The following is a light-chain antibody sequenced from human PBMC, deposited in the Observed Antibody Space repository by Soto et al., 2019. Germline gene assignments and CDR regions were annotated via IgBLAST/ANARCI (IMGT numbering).Light chain of an antibody. CDR2: EVS. V-gene: IGLV2-14*01. CDR1: SSDVGGYNY. Sequence: QSALTQPASVSGSPGQSITISCTGTSSDVGGYNYVSWYQQYPGKAPKLMIYEVSNRPSGVSDRFSGSKSGNTASLTISGLQAEDEADYYCSSFTSRFTFVFGTGTKVTVL. J-gene: IGLJ1*01. CDR3: SSFTSRFTFV.